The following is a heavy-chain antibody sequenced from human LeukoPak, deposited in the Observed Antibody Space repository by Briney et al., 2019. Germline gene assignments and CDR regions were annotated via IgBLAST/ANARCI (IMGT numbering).Heavy chain of an antibody. V-gene: IGHV3-7*05. Sequence: PGGSLRLSCAASGFTFSKYWMSWVRQAPGKGLEWVAKINHDGTEKYYVDSVKGRFTISRDNSKNTLYLQINSLRAEDTAVYYCAKDSRIAVAGTPVSWGMDVWGQGTTVTVSS. CDR3: AKDSRIAVAGTPVSWGMDV. D-gene: IGHD6-19*01. CDR2: INHDGTEK. J-gene: IGHJ6*02. CDR1: GFTFSKYW.